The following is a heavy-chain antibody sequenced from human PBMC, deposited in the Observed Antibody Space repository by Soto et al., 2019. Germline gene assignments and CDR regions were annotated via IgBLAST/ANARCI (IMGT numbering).Heavy chain of an antibody. V-gene: IGHV3-48*02. Sequence: EVQLVESGGGLVQPGESLRLSCAASEFTFRSFNMHWVRQAPVKGLEWGSYISASNTTVYYGDSVKGRFTISRDNAKNSLYLQMNSLRDEDTAVYYCARIYRRDGNKYADYWGQGALVTVSS. CDR2: ISASNTTV. CDR3: ARIYRRDGNKYADY. D-gene: IGHD3-16*02. CDR1: EFTFRSFN. J-gene: IGHJ4*02.